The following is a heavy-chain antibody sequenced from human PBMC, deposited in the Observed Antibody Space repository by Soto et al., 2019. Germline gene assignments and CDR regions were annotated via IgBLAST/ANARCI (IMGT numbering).Heavy chain of an antibody. Sequence: QVQLQESGPGLVKPSQTLSLTCTVSGDSLSSGGYFWNWIRHSPGKGLEWIAYIHYTGGNYYTPSLKIRIGLSLEASKNQFSVERRSLTAPDTAIYFCAREVSGLSHCDYCGRGILVSVAS. D-gene: IGHD2-8*01. CDR3: AREVSGLSHCDY. V-gene: IGHV4-31*03. CDR2: IHYTGGN. CDR1: GDSLSSGGYF. J-gene: IGHJ4*02.